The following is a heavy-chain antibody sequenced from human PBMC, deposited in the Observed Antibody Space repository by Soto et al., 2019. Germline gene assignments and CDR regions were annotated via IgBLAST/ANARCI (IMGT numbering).Heavy chain of an antibody. D-gene: IGHD3-3*01. CDR3: ARVRDFWSGYYDY. CDR1: GGTFSSYA. Sequence: GASVKVSCKASGGTFSSYAISWVRQAPGQGLEWMGGIIPIFGTANYAQKFQGRVTITADKSTSTAYMELSSLRSEDAAVYYCARVRDFWSGYYDYWGPGTLVTVSS. CDR2: IIPIFGTA. V-gene: IGHV1-69*06. J-gene: IGHJ4*02.